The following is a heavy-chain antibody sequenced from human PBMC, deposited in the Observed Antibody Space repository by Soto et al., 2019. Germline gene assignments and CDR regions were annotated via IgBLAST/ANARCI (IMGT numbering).Heavy chain of an antibody. V-gene: IGHV3-7*01. CDR2: IKQDGSER. CDR3: ANRHLN. CDR1: GFTFSSYY. Sequence: EVQMVESGGGLVQPGGSLRLSCAASGFTFSSYYMMWVRQAPGKGLEWVANIKQDGSERHYVDSVKGRFTISRDNAKNSLYLQMNSLRGEDTAVYYCANRHLNWGQGTLVTVSS. J-gene: IGHJ4*02.